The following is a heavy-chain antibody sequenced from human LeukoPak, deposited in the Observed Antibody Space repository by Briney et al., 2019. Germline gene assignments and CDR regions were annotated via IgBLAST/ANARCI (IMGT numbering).Heavy chain of an antibody. V-gene: IGHV3-48*03. CDR2: ISSSGTII. CDR3: ARKGSNYYYRDF. Sequence: GGFLRLSCATSGFTFRTYEMNWVRQAPGRGLEWVSYISSSGTIIYYADSVKGRFTISRDIAKSSVYLQMNSLRAEDTAVYYCARKGSNYYYRDFWGKGTTVTISS. J-gene: IGHJ6*03. D-gene: IGHD1-26*01. CDR1: GFTFRTYE.